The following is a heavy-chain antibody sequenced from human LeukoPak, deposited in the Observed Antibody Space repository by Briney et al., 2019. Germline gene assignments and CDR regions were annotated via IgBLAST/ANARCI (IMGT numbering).Heavy chain of an antibody. J-gene: IGHJ4*02. CDR1: GFTFSNYW. D-gene: IGHD1-26*01. V-gene: IGHV3-7*01. CDR2: IRQDGSEI. Sequence: GGSLRLSCAASGFTFSNYWMSWVRQTPGKGLEWVANIRQDGSEIYYLDSVKGRFTISRDNAKNSLYLQMNSLRAEDTAVYYCARDKAVGPTHLDYWGQGTLVTVSS. CDR3: ARDKAVGPTHLDY.